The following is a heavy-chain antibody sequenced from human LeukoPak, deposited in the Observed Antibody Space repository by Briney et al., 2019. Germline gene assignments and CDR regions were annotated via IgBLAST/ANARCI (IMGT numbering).Heavy chain of an antibody. D-gene: IGHD5-24*01. CDR1: GFTFSSYW. CDR2: IKQDGSER. J-gene: IGHJ4*02. CDR3: ARETEMANLDY. V-gene: IGHV3-7*04. Sequence: GGSLRLSCTASGFTFSSYWMNWVRQAPGKGLEWVANIKQDGSERYYVDSVKGRFTISRDNAKKSLYLQMNSLRAEDTAVYYCARETEMANLDYWGQGSLVTVSS.